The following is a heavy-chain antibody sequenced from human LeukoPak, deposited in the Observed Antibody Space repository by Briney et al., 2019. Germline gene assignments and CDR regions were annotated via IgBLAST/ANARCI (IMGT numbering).Heavy chain of an antibody. CDR2: IYYSGAT. D-gene: IGHD5-18*01. CDR1: GGSISSTNYY. V-gene: IGHV4-39*01. CDR3: ARRRRGYSYGYYYYYGMDV. J-gene: IGHJ6*02. Sequence: SETLSLTCTVSGGSISSTNYYWGWIRQPPGKGLEWIGSIYYSGATYYNPSLKSRVTISVDTSKNQFSLKLSSVTAADTAVYYCARRRRGYSYGYYYYYGMDVWGQGTTVTVSS.